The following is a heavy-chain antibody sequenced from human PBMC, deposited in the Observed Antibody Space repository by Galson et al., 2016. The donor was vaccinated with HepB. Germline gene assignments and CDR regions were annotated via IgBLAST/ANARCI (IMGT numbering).Heavy chain of an antibody. V-gene: IGHV3-23*01. J-gene: IGHJ4*02. Sequence: SLRLXCAASGXXLNXXXMSXXXQAXXKGLEXVSXINGGSAHYADSVQGRFTISRDTSKNTLYLEMNSLRAEDTAIYYCARAFRYGTGWYGRNDCWGQGTLVTVXS. CDR1: GXXLNXXX. CDR3: ARAFRYGTGWYGRNDC. CDR2: INGGSA. D-gene: IGHD6-19*01.